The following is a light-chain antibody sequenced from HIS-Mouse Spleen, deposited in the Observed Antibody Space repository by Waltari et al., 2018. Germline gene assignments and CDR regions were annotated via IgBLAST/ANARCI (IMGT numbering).Light chain of an antibody. CDR3: QQYYSTLIFT. J-gene: IGKJ3*01. CDR2: WAS. V-gene: IGKV4-1*01. Sequence: DIVMTQSPDSLAVSLGERATINCKSSQSVLYSSNNQNYLAWYQQKPGQPPKLLIYWASTRESGVPDRFSGSGSGTDFTLTISSLQAEDVAVYYCQQYYSTLIFTFGPGTKVDIK. CDR1: QSVLYSSNNQNY.